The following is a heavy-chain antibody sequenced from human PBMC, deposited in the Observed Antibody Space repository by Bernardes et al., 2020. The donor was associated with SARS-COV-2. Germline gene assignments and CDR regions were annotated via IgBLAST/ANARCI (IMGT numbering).Heavy chain of an antibody. CDR2: INPNSGGT. J-gene: IGHJ6*02. V-gene: IGHV1-2*02. CDR1: GYTFTGYY. D-gene: IGHD3-16*01. Sequence: ASLKVSCKASGYTFTGYYMHWVRQAPGQGLEWMGWINPNSGGTNYAQTFQGRVTMTRDTSISTAYMELSRLRSDDTAVYYCAIPPTNYDRYGMDVWGQGTTVTVSS. CDR3: AIPPTNYDRYGMDV.